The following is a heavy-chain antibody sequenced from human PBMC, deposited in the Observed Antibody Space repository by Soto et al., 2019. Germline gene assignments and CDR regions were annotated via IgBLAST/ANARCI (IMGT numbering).Heavy chain of an antibody. CDR2: IYWDDDK. J-gene: IGHJ4*02. V-gene: IGHV2-5*02. D-gene: IGHD6-19*01. Sequence: QITLNESGPTLVKPTQTLTLTCTFSGFSFSTSQVGVGWIRQPPGKAQEGLVPIYWDDDKRYSPSLRSRLSITKDTSKNQVVLTMTNMDPVDTATYYCAHRPGGYLSGWDNGYFDYWGRGALVTVSS. CDR1: GFSFSTSQVG. CDR3: AHRPGGYLSGWDNGYFDY.